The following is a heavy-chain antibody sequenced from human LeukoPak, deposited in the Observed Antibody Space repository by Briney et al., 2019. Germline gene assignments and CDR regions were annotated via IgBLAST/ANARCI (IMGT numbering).Heavy chain of an antibody. V-gene: IGHV1-2*02. CDR1: GYTFTSYY. Sequence: ASVKVSCKASGYTFTSYYMHWVRQAPGQGLEWMGWINPNSGGTNYAQKFQGRVTMTRDTSISTAYMELSRLRSDDTAVYYCARDRCSSSGWMGFCYYYYGMDVWGQGTTVTVSS. CDR3: ARDRCSSSGWMGFCYYYYGMDV. D-gene: IGHD6-19*01. CDR2: INPNSGGT. J-gene: IGHJ6*02.